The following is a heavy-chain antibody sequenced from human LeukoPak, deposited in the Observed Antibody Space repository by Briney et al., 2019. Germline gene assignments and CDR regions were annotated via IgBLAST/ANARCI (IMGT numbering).Heavy chain of an antibody. CDR2: IYNTGIT. Sequence: GGSLRLSCAASGFTVSNNYMSWVRQAPGKGLEWVSFIYNTGITYYADSVKGRFTISRDNAKNSLYLQMNSLRAEDTAVYHCAKGYIYGIDYWGQGTLVTVSS. V-gene: IGHV3-53*01. CDR3: AKGYIYGIDY. CDR1: GFTVSNNY. D-gene: IGHD5-18*01. J-gene: IGHJ4*02.